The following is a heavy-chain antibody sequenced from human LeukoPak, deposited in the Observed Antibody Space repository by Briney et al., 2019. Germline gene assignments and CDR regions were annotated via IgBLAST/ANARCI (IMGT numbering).Heavy chain of an antibody. J-gene: IGHJ4*02. CDR2: ISGSGGST. Sequence: PGGSLRLSCAASGFTFSSYAMSWVRQAPGKGLEWVSAISGSGGSTYYAGSVKGRFTISRDNSKNTLYLQMNSLRAEDTAVYYCARSYCSSTSCAFDYWGQGTLVTVSS. CDR1: GFTFSSYA. CDR3: ARSYCSSTSCAFDY. V-gene: IGHV3-23*01. D-gene: IGHD2-2*01.